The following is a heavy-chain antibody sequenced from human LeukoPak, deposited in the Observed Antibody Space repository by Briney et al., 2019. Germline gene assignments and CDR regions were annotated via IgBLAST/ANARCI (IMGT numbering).Heavy chain of an antibody. V-gene: IGHV3-21*01. D-gene: IGHD2-2*01. Sequence: GGSLRLSCAASGFTFSSYSMNWVRQAPGKGLEWVSSISSSSSYIYYADSVKGRFTISRDNAKNSLYLQMNSLRAEDTAVYYCARSWGGEDIVVVPADSDYYYYMDVWGKGTTVTVSS. CDR1: GFTFSSYS. CDR2: ISSSSSYI. J-gene: IGHJ6*03. CDR3: ARSWGGEDIVVVPADSDYYYYMDV.